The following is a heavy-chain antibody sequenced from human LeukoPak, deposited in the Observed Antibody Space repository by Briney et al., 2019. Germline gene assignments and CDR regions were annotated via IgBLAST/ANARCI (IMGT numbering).Heavy chain of an antibody. CDR3: ARWGSPSCYDY. CDR1: GFTFSTYA. CDR2: ISTNGDST. Sequence: GALRLSCAASGFTFSTYAMHWVRQAPGKGLEYVSAISTNGDSTYYADSVKGRFTISRDNSKNTLFLQMGSLRADDMAVYYCARWGSPSCYDYGGKGPLVTVPS. D-gene: IGHD2-2*01. J-gene: IGHJ4*02. V-gene: IGHV3-64*02.